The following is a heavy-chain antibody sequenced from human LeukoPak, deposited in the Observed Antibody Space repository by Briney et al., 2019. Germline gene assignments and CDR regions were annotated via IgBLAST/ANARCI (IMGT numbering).Heavy chain of an antibody. Sequence: GGSLKISGQGSGSTFTNYWIGWVRPLPGKGLEWMGVVYPGDSDSDTKYSPSFQGQVTISADKSISTAHLQWSSLKASDTAIYYCARRDYYGSGSYWGAFDYWGQGTLVTVSS. CDR1: GSTFTNYW. D-gene: IGHD3-10*01. J-gene: IGHJ4*02. CDR3: ARRDYYGSGSYWGAFDY. CDR2: VYPGDSDSDT. V-gene: IGHV5-51*01.